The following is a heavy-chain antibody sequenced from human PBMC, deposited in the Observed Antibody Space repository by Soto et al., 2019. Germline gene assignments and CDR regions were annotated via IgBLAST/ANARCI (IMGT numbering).Heavy chain of an antibody. CDR1: GFTFSSYA. CDR3: ARDGIGLWFVEFLHWYFDL. V-gene: IGHV3-30-3*01. Sequence: QVQLVESGGGVVQPGRSLRLSCAASGFTFSSYAMHWVRQAPGKGLEWVAVISYDGSNKYYADSVKGRFTISRDNSKNALYLQMNSLRAEDAAVYYCARDGIGLWFVEFLHWYFDLWGRGTLVTVSS. D-gene: IGHD3-10*01. CDR2: ISYDGSNK. J-gene: IGHJ2*01.